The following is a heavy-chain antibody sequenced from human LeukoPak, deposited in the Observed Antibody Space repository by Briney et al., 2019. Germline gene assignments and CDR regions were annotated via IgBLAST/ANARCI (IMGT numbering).Heavy chain of an antibody. CDR3: ARHRSGWLQSSFDY. D-gene: IGHD5-24*01. J-gene: IGHJ4*02. Sequence: PSETLSLTCTVSGASISSSNYFWGWIRQPPGKGLEWIGSLYYSGSTYYNPSLKSRVTISVDTSKNQFSLKLSSVTAADTAVYYCARHRSGWLQSSFDYWGQGTLVTVSS. CDR2: LYYSGST. CDR1: GASISSSNYF. V-gene: IGHV4-39*01.